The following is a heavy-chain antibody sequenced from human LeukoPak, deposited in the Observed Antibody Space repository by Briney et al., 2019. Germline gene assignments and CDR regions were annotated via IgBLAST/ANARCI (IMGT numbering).Heavy chain of an antibody. CDR3: ARLWWWELVKYYYGMDV. CDR2: ISYDGSNK. CDR1: GFTFSSYA. D-gene: IGHD1-26*01. Sequence: GGSLRLSCAASGFTFSSYAMHWVRQAPGKGLEWVAVISYDGSNKYYADSVKGRFTISRDNSKNTLYLQMNSLRAEDTAVYYCARLWWWELVKYYYGMDVWGQGTTVTVSS. J-gene: IGHJ6*02. V-gene: IGHV3-30-3*01.